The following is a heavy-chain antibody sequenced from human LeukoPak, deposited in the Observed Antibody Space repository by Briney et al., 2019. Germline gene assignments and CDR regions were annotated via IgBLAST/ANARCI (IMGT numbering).Heavy chain of an antibody. CDR1: GFTFSSYS. J-gene: IGHJ4*02. Sequence: GGSLRLSCAASGFTFSSYSMNWVRQAPGKGLEWVSSISSSSSYIYYADSVKGRFTISRDNAKNSLYLQMNSLRAEDTAVYYCARAGLAQYYSDYWGQGTLVTVSS. D-gene: IGHD6-19*01. CDR3: ARAGLAQYYSDY. CDR2: ISSSSSYI. V-gene: IGHV3-21*01.